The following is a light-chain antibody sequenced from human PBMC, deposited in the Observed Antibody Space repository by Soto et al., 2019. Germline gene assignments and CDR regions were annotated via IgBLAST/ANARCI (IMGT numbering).Light chain of an antibody. CDR3: QQSSNWPLT. V-gene: IGKV3-11*01. J-gene: IGKJ4*01. Sequence: EIVLTQSPATLSLSPGERATLSCRASQSVSSYLAWYQQKPGQAPRLLIYDASNRATGIPARFSGSGSGTDFTLTISSLEPEDFAVYYCQQSSNWPLTFGGGTKMDIK. CDR1: QSVSSY. CDR2: DAS.